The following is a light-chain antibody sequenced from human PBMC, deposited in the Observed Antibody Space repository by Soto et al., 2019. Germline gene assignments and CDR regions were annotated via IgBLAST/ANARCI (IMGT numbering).Light chain of an antibody. V-gene: IGKV4-1*01. CDR2: WAS. CDR3: QQYYSTPTWT. Sequence: DIVMTQSPDSLAVSLGERATINCKSSQSVLYSSNNKNYLAWYQQKPGQPPKLLIYWASTRESGVPDRFSGSGSETDFTLTISSLQAKDVAVYYCQQYYSTPTWTFGQGTKVEIK. CDR1: QSVLYSSNNKNY. J-gene: IGKJ1*01.